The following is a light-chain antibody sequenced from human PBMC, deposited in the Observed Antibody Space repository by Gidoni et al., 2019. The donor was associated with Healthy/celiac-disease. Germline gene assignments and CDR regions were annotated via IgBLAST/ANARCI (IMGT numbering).Light chain of an antibody. V-gene: IGKV1-5*03. J-gene: IGKJ2*01. Sequence: DIQLTQSPSTLSASVGDRVTITCRASQSISSWLAWYQQKPGKAPKLLIYKASSLESGVPSRFSGSGSGTEFTLTISSLQPDDLATYYCQEYNSYSYTFXXXTKVEIK. CDR1: QSISSW. CDR3: QEYNSYSYT. CDR2: KAS.